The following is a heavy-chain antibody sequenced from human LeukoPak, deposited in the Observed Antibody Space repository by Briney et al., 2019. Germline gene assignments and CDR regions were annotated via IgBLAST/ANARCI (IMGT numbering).Heavy chain of an antibody. Sequence: PSETLSLTCAVYGGSFSGYYWSWIRLPPGKGLEWIGEINHSGSTNYNPSLKSRVTISVDTSKNQFSLKLSSVTAADTAVYYCARRILPFDYWGQGTLVTVSS. J-gene: IGHJ4*02. V-gene: IGHV4-34*01. CDR2: INHSGST. CDR3: ARRILPFDY. CDR1: GGSFSGYY.